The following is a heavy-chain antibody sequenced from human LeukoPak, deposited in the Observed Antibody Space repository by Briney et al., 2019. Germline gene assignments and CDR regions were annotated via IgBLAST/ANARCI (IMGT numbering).Heavy chain of an antibody. J-gene: IGHJ4*02. CDR1: GGSISSSSNY. CDR2: IYYSGST. D-gene: IGHD1-26*01. CDR3: AGGHYPLEY. V-gene: IGHV4-39*01. Sequence: SETLSLTCTVSGGSISSSSNYWGWIRQPPGKGLEWIGSIYYSGSTYYNPSLKSRVNISVDTSKNQFSLKLSSVTAADTAVYYCAGGHYPLEYWGQGTLVTVSS.